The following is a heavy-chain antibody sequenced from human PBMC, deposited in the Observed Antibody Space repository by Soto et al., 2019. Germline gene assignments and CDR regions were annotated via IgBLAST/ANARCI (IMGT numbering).Heavy chain of an antibody. CDR3: AKEGVVGADYYYYGMDV. J-gene: IGHJ6*02. D-gene: IGHD1-26*01. Sequence: QVQLVESGGGVVQPGRSLRLSCAASGFNFSSYGMHWVRQAPGKGLEWVAVISYDGSNKYYADSVKGRFTISRDNSKNTLYLQMNSLRAEDTAVYYCAKEGVVGADYYYYGMDVWGQGTTVTVSS. V-gene: IGHV3-30*18. CDR1: GFNFSSYG. CDR2: ISYDGSNK.